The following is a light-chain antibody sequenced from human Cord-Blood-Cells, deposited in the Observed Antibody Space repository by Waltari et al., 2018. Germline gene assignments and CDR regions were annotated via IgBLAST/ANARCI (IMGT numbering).Light chain of an antibody. V-gene: IGLV2-14*01. Sequence: QSALTQPASVSGSPGPSITISCTGTSRDVGGYNYVSWYQQHPGKAPKLMIYDVSNRPSGVSNRFSGSKSGNSASRTISGLQAEDEADYYCSSYTSSSTWVFGGGTKLTVL. CDR3: SSYTSSSTWV. J-gene: IGLJ3*02. CDR1: SRDVGGYNY. CDR2: DVS.